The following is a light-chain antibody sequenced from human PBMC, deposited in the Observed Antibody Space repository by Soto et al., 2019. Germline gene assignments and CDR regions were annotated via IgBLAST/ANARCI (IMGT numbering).Light chain of an antibody. V-gene: IGKV3-15*01. J-gene: IGKJ1*01. CDR1: QSISSK. Sequence: EIVMTQSPATLSVSPGEGATLSCRASQSISSKLAWYQQKPGQAPRPLTYGAFTRATGVPARFSGSGSVTEFTLTISSMQSEDLAVYYCQHYNDLRWTFGQGTKVEIK. CDR3: QHYNDLRWT. CDR2: GAF.